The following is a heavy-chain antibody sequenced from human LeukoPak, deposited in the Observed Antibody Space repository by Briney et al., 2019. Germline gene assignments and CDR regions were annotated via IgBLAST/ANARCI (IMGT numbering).Heavy chain of an antibody. CDR2: ISSSSSYI. V-gene: IGHV3-21*01. CDR1: GFTFSSYS. J-gene: IGHJ4*02. CDR3: ARDADTSGHYSFFDS. D-gene: IGHD3-22*01. Sequence: GGSLRLSCAASGFTFSSYSMNCVRQAPGKGLEWVSSISSSSSYIYYADSVKGRFTISRDNAKNSLYLQMNSLRAEDTAVYHCARDADTSGHYSFFDSWGQGTQVTVSS.